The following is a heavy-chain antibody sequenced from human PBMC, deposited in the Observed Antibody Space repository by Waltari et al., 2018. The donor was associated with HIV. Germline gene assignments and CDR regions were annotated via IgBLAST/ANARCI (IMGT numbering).Heavy chain of an antibody. D-gene: IGHD6-13*01. CDR2: INHSGRT. CDR3: ARGPTVGYNSGWYRYFDH. V-gene: IGHV4-34*02. Sequence: QVQLQQWGAGLLKPSETLSLTCAVYGGSFSDYYLSWIRQPPGKGLEWIGEINHSGRTNYNTSLKSRVTMSADTSKKQFSLKLTSVTAADTAVYYCARGPTVGYNSGWYRYFDHWGQGTLVTVYS. CDR1: GGSFSDYY. J-gene: IGHJ4*02.